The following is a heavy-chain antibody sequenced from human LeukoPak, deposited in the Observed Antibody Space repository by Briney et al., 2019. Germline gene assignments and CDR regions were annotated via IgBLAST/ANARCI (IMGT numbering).Heavy chain of an antibody. CDR1: GFTFCSYG. D-gene: IGHD6-19*01. J-gene: IGHJ4*02. CDR3: AKEYSSGWYSCDY. Sequence: GGSLRLSCAASGFTFCSYGMHWVRQAPGKGVEWGAFIRYDGSNKYYADSVKGRFTIPRDNSKNTLYLQMNSLRAEDTAVYYCAKEYSSGWYSCDYWGQGTLVTVSS. V-gene: IGHV3-30*02. CDR2: IRYDGSNK.